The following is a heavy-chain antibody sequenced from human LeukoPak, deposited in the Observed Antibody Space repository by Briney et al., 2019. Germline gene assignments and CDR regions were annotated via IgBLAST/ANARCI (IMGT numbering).Heavy chain of an antibody. V-gene: IGHV4-38-2*01. CDR1: GHSLRSDDH. J-gene: IGHJ5*02. Sequence: SETLSLTCGVTGHSLRSDDHWAWIRQPPGKGLEWIGTVQEGGRSYYNPSLNSRLTMSIDTSKNQVSLNLKSVTATDTAIYYCAQRYFHRNSEDWFLLWAERTRVTLSS. CDR3: AQRYFHRNSEDWFLL. CDR2: VQEGGRS. D-gene: IGHD1-26*01.